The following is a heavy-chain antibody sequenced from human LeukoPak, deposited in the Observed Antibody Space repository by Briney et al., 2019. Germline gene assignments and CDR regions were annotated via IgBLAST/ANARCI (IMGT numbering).Heavy chain of an antibody. Sequence: KPSETLSLTCTVSGGSISSYYWSWIRQPPGKGLEWIGYIYTSGSTNYNPSLKSRVTISVDTSKNQFSLKLSSVTAADTAVYYCARTSGGSWFDPWAREPWSPSPQ. J-gene: IGHJ5*02. CDR1: GGSISSYY. CDR3: ARTSGGSWFDP. V-gene: IGHV4-4*09. D-gene: IGHD2-15*01. CDR2: IYTSGST.